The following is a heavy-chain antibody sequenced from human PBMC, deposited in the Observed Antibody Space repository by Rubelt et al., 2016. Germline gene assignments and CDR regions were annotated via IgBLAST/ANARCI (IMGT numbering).Heavy chain of an antibody. V-gene: IGHV1-69*01. Sequence: QVQLVQSGAEVKKPGSSVMVSCKASGGTFRSYAISWVRQAPGQGLAWMGGIIPIFGTATYAQKFQGRVTIIADESTSTSYMELSSLRSEDTAVYYCARPLPGYYYGMDVWGQGTTVTVSS. CDR3: ARPLPGYYYGMDV. CDR1: GGTFRSYA. J-gene: IGHJ6*02. CDR2: IIPIFGTA.